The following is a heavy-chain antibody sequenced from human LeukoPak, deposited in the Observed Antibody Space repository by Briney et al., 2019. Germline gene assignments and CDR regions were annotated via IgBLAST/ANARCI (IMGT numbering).Heavy chain of an antibody. CDR1: GYTFTGYY. J-gene: IGHJ4*02. Sequence: GASVKVSCKASGYTFTGYYIHWVRQAPGQGLEWMGWINPNSGVTNYAQKFQGRVTMTRDTSISTAYMELSRLRCDDTAEYYCARENSRSYYNGDFYNWGQGTLVTVSS. CDR3: ARENSRSYYNGDFYN. CDR2: INPNSGVT. V-gene: IGHV1-2*02. D-gene: IGHD1-26*01.